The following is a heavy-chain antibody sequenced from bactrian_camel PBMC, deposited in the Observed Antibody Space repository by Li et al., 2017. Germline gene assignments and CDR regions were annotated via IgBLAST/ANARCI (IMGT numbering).Heavy chain of an antibody. CDR3: AAPLTVGGHYCRGPGYDYHY. CDR2: INSGGDNT. Sequence: VQLVESGGGSVQTGETLRLSCTASGFTFDDSDMGWYRQAPGKGLEWVSTINSGGDNTYYADSVKGRFTISRNNAASTLYLELNRLKPEDTATYYCAAPLTVGGHYCRGPGYDYHYWGQGTQVTVS. J-gene: IGHJ4*01. CDR1: GFTFDDSD. V-gene: IGHV3-1*01. D-gene: IGHD3*01.